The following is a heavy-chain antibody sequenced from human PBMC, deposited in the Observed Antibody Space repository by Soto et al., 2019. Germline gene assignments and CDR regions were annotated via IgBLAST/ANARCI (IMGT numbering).Heavy chain of an antibody. V-gene: IGHV3-53*01. CDR2: IYSTGTT. CDR3: AKDGRGSGSHYNSFGY. Sequence: EVQLVESGGGLIQPGGSLKLSCAASGFTVGNNYMSWVRQAPGKGLEWVSLIYSTGTTKYADSVKGRFTVSRDNAKNTLYLQMNSRRAGDTAVYYWAKDGRGSGSHYNSFGYWGQGTLVTVSS. D-gene: IGHD3-10*01. J-gene: IGHJ4*02. CDR1: GFTVGNNY.